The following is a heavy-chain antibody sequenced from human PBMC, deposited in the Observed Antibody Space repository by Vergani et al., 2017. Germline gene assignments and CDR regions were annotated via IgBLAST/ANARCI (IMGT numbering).Heavy chain of an antibody. CDR2: IYTSGCT. J-gene: IGHJ6*03. V-gene: IGHV4-4*07. CDR1: GGSISSYY. CDR3: ARGERSRGXWIQLGYYYYYMDV. D-gene: IGHD5-18*01. Sequence: QVQLQESGPGLVKPSETLALTCTVSGGSISSYYWSWIRQPAGKGLEWIGRIYTSGCTNYNPSLKSRVTMSVDTSKNQFSLRLSSVTAAGTAVYYCARGERSRGXWIQLGYYYYYMDVWGKGTTVTVSS.